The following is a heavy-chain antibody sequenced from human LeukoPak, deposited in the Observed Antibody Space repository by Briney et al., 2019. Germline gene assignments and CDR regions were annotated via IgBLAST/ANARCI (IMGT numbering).Heavy chain of an antibody. CDR2: IYYSGST. V-gene: IGHV4-31*03. CDR3: ATTATVTKGPPRYWYFDL. J-gene: IGHJ2*01. D-gene: IGHD4-17*01. Sequence: SETLSLTCTVSGGSISSGGYYWSWIRQHPGKGLEWIGYIYYSGSTYYNPSLKSRVTISVDTSKNQFSLKLSSVTAADTAVYYCATTATVTKGPPRYWYFDLWGRGTLVTVSS. CDR1: GGSISSGGYY.